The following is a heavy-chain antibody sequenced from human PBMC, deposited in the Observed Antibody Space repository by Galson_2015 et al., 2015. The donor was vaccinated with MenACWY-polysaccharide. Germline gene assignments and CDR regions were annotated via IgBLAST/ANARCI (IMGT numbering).Heavy chain of an antibody. CDR2: MNPNSGNT. J-gene: IGHJ5*02. CDR3: ARGGKYYYDSSGYLNWFDP. D-gene: IGHD3-22*01. V-gene: IGHV1-8*01. Sequence: SVKVSCKASGYSFSSYDINWVRQTTGQGLEWMGWMNPNSGNTGYAQKFQGRVTMTRNTYISIAYTELSSLRSEDTAVYYCARGGKYYYDSSGYLNWFDPWGQGTLVTVSS. CDR1: GYSFSSYD.